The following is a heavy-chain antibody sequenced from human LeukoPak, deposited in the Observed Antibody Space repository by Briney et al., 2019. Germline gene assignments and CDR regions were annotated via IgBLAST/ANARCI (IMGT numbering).Heavy chain of an antibody. D-gene: IGHD6-13*01. V-gene: IGHV3-7*01. Sequence: GGSLRLSCAASGFTFSSYAMSWVRQAPGKGLEWVANIKQDGSERYYVDSVKGRFTISRDNAKNSLYLQMNSLRAEDTAMYYCARKSNAVAATGTFDYWGQGTLVTVSS. J-gene: IGHJ4*02. CDR2: IKQDGSER. CDR3: ARKSNAVAATGTFDY. CDR1: GFTFSSYA.